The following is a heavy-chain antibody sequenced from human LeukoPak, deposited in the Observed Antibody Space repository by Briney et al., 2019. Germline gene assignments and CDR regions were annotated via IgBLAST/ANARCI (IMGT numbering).Heavy chain of an antibody. D-gene: IGHD5-18*01. J-gene: IGHJ6*02. CDR2: IYPGDSDT. CDR3: ARFFRTAMVKHYYYGMDV. V-gene: IGHV5-51*01. Sequence: GESLKISCKGSGYSFTSYWIGWVRQMPGKGLEWMGIIYPGDSDTRYSPSFQGQVTISADKSISTAYLQWSSLKASDTAMYYCARFFRTAMVKHYYYGMDVWGQGTTVTVFS. CDR1: GYSFTSYW.